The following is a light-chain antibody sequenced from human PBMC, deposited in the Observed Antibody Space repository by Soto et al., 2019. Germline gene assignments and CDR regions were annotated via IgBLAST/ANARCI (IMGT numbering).Light chain of an antibody. CDR3: CAYAGSNTLV. Sequence: QSALTQPASVSGSLGQSITMSCTGTGSDVGSYKYVSWYQQHPGKAPKLMIYEGNKRPSGVSNRFSASKSGNTASLTISGLQAEDEADYYCCAYAGSNTLVFGGGTKVTVL. J-gene: IGLJ2*01. CDR2: EGN. CDR1: GSDVGSYKY. V-gene: IGLV2-23*01.